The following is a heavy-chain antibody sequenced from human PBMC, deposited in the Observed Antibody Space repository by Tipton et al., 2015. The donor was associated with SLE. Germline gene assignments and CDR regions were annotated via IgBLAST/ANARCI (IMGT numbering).Heavy chain of an antibody. CDR2: IQTSGST. CDR3: ARVFDWYHAFDI. J-gene: IGHJ3*02. D-gene: IGHD3-9*01. Sequence: TLSLTCTVSGFSISSANYYWTSIRQPAGKGLQWIGHIQTSGSTNYNPSLKSRVTMSVDTSKNQFSLKLSSVTAADTAVYYCARVFDWYHAFDIWGQGTMVTVSS. CDR1: GFSISSANYY. V-gene: IGHV4-61*09.